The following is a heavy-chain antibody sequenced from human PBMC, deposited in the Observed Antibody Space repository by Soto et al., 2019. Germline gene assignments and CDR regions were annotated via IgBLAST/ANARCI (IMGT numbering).Heavy chain of an antibody. Sequence: QVQLQESGPGLVKPSGTLSLTCAVSGGSISSSNWWSWVRQPPGKGLEWIGEIYYSGSTNYNPSLKSRVTISVDKSKNQFSLKLSSVTAADTAVYYCARYVRGSSSWLKAPGWFDPWGQGTLVTVSS. CDR1: GGSISSSNW. D-gene: IGHD6-13*01. J-gene: IGHJ5*02. V-gene: IGHV4-4*02. CDR2: IYYSGST. CDR3: ARYVRGSSSWLKAPGWFDP.